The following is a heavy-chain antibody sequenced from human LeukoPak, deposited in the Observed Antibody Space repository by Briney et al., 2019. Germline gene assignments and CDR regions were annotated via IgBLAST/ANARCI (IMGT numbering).Heavy chain of an antibody. J-gene: IGHJ1*01. CDR2: IRYDGSNK. CDR3: AKDGLPYGLVSALQH. V-gene: IGHV3-30*02. CDR1: GFTFSSYG. Sequence: GESLKISCAASGFTFSSYGMHWVRQAPGKGLEWVAFIRYDGSNKYYADSVKGRFTISRDNSKNTLYPQMNSLRAEDTAVYYCAKDGLPYGLVSALQHWGQGTLVTVSS. D-gene: IGHD3/OR15-3a*01.